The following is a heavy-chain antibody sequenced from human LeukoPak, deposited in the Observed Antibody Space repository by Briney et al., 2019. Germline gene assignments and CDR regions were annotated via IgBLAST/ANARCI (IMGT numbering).Heavy chain of an antibody. CDR2: ISYDGSNK. J-gene: IGHJ4*02. D-gene: IGHD5-12*01. CDR1: GFTFSSYG. Sequence: GRSLRLSCAASGFTFSSYGMHWVRQAPGKGLEWVAVISYDGSNKYYADSVKGRFTISRDNSKNTLYLQMNSLRAEDTAVYYCARTYSGYDRYFDYWGQGTLATVSS. CDR3: ARTYSGYDRYFDY. V-gene: IGHV3-30*03.